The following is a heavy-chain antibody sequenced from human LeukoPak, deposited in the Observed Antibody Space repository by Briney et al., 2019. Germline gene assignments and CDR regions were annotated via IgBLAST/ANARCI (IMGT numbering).Heavy chain of an antibody. CDR2: ISVYNGNT. CDR3: ARDGDCSSTSCYTGINWFDP. V-gene: IGHV1-18*01. Sequence: GASVKVSCTASGYTFTSYGISWVRQAPGQGLEWMGWISVYNGNTNYAQKLRGRVTMTTHTSTSTAYMELRSLRSDDTAVYYCARDGDCSSTSCYTGINWFDPWGQGTLVTVSS. CDR1: GYTFTSYG. J-gene: IGHJ5*02. D-gene: IGHD2-2*02.